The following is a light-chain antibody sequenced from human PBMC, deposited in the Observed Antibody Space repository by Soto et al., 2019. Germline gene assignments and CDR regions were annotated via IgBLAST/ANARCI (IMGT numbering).Light chain of an antibody. Sequence: QSALTQPASVSGSPEQSITISCTGTSNDVGRYNLVSWYQQHPGKAPKVMIYEATKRPSGVSNRFSGSKSGNTASLTISGLQAEDEADYYCCAYAGSGTVVFGGGTKLT. CDR2: EAT. J-gene: IGLJ3*02. V-gene: IGLV2-23*01. CDR1: SNDVGRYNL. CDR3: CAYAGSGTVV.